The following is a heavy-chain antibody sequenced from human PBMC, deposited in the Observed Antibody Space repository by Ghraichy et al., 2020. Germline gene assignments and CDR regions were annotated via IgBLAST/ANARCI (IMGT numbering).Heavy chain of an antibody. V-gene: IGHV4-4*02. CDR1: GGSISSSNW. Sequence: SETLSLTCAVSGGSISSSNWWSWVRQPPGKGLEWIGEIYHSGSTKYNPSLKSRVTISVDKSKNQFSLRLSSVTAADTAVYYCARALDVNYGVYYYGMDVWGQGTTVTVSS. D-gene: IGHD4-11*01. CDR2: IYHSGST. CDR3: ARALDVNYGVYYYGMDV. J-gene: IGHJ6*02.